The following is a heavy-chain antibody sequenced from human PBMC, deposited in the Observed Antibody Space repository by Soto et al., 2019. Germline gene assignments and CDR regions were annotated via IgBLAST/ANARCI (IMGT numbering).Heavy chain of an antibody. D-gene: IGHD3-22*01. J-gene: IGHJ4*02. CDR3: AKDRFRVTMIVADY. V-gene: IGHV3-23*01. CDR2: ISGSGGNT. CDR1: GFTFSSYA. Sequence: PGGSLRLSCAASGFTFSSYAMSWVRQAPGKGLEWVSGISGSGGNTYYADSVKGRITISRDNSKNTLYLQMNSLRAEVTAVYYCAKDRFRVTMIVADYWGQGTLVTVSS.